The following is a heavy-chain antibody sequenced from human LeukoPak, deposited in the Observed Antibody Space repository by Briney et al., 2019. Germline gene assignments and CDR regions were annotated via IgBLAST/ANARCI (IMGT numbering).Heavy chain of an antibody. CDR2: IYYSGST. Sequence: SETLSLTCTVSGGSISSSSYYWGWIRQPPGKGLEWIGSIYYSGSTYYNPSLKSRVTISVDTSKNQFSLKLSSVTAADTAVYYCASWGRFWSGYYTFDYWGQGTLVTVSS. D-gene: IGHD3-3*01. CDR3: ASWGRFWSGYYTFDY. V-gene: IGHV4-39*07. CDR1: GGSISSSSYY. J-gene: IGHJ4*02.